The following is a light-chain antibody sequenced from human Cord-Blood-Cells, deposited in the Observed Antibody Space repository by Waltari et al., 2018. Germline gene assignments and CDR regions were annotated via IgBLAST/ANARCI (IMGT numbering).Light chain of an antibody. CDR3: QSYDSSNQV. J-gene: IGLJ3*02. CDR1: SGSIASNY. Sequence: NFMLTQPHSVSESPGKTVTISCTRSSGSIASNYVQWYQQRPGSSPPTVIYEDNQRPSGVPDRCSGSIDSSSNSASRTISGLKTEDEADYYCQSYDSSNQVFGGGTKLTVL. CDR2: EDN. V-gene: IGLV6-57*01.